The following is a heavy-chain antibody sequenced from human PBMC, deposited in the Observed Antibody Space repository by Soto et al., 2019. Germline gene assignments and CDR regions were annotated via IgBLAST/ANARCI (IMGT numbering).Heavy chain of an antibody. CDR1: GFTFSRYS. CDR2: ISSTTNYI. Sequence: EVQLVESGGGLVRPGGSLRLSCAASGFTFSRYSMNWVRQAPGKGLEWVSSISSTTNYIYYADSMKGRFTVSRYNAKNTVYLEMISLSAEDTAVYFCARESEDLTSNFHYWGQGTLVTLSS. CDR3: ARESEDLTSNFHY. V-gene: IGHV3-21*01. J-gene: IGHJ4*02.